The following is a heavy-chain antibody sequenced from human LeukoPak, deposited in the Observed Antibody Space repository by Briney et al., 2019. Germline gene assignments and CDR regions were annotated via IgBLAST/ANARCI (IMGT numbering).Heavy chain of an antibody. J-gene: IGHJ4*02. V-gene: IGHV3-30*02. CDR2: IRYDGSNK. CDR1: GFTFSSYG. Sequence: GGSLRLSCAASGFTFSSYGMHWVRQAPGKGLEWVAFIRYDGSNKYYADSVKGRFTISRDNSKNTLYLQMNSLRAEDTAVYYCVHDYGDYKSSFDYWGQGTLVTVSS. CDR3: VHDYGDYKSSFDY. D-gene: IGHD4-17*01.